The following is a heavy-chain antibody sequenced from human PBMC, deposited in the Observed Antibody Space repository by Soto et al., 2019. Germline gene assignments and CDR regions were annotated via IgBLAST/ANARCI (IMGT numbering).Heavy chain of an antibody. V-gene: IGHV1-3*01. CDR1: GYTFTSYA. CDR2: INAGNGNT. CDR3: ARGSSSSRPYYYYYMDV. J-gene: IGHJ6*03. Sequence: ASVKVSCKASGYTFTSYAMHWVRQAPGQRLEWMGWINAGNGNTKYSQKFQGRVTITRDASASTACMELSSLRSEDTAVYYCARGSSSSRPYYYYYMDVWGKGTTVTSP. D-gene: IGHD6-13*01.